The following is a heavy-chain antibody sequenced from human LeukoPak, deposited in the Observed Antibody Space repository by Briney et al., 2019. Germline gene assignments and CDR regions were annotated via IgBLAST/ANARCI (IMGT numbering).Heavy chain of an antibody. J-gene: IGHJ4*02. D-gene: IGHD1-26*01. Sequence: GGSLRLSCAASGFTVSSNYMSWVRQAPGKGLEWVPVIYSGGSTYYADSVKGRFTISRDNSKNTLYLQMNSLRAEDTAVYYCAGASGSYRFDYWGQGTLVTVSS. CDR2: IYSGGST. CDR1: GFTVSSNY. V-gene: IGHV3-53*01. CDR3: AGASGSYRFDY.